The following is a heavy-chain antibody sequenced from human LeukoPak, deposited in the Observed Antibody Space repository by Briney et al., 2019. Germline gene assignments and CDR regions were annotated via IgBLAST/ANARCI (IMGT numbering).Heavy chain of an antibody. Sequence: GATVKISCKASGYTFTDNYIHWVHQAPGKGLEWVGRVDPEEGEAISAQKFQGRVTISADTSTDTAYLELTSLRSDDTAVYYCATEVNVAYYNVPGNDYRGIDPWGPGTLVTVSS. J-gene: IGHJ5*02. D-gene: IGHD3-10*02. CDR2: VDPEEGEA. V-gene: IGHV1-69-2*01. CDR1: GYTFTDNY. CDR3: ATEVNVAYYNVPGNDYRGIDP.